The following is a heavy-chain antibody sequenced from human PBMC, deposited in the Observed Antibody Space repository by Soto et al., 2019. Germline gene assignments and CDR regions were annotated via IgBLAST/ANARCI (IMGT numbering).Heavy chain of an antibody. CDR1: GASITGSFF. J-gene: IGHJ6*02. CDR2: FSLSGTT. CDR3: ARGVWSRPYYYHAMDV. Sequence: SETLSLTCTVSGASITGSFFWSWIRQPAGKGLEWIGRFSLSGTTNYNPSLRSRVTMSADVSKHQFSLRLTSVTAADSAVYFCARGVWSRPYYYHAMDVWGHGTTVTVSS. D-gene: IGHD3-3*01. V-gene: IGHV4-4*07.